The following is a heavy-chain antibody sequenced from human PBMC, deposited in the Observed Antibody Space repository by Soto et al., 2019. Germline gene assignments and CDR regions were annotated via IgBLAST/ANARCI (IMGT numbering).Heavy chain of an antibody. Sequence: GESLKISCKGSGYSFTSYWISWVRQMPGKGLEWMGRIDPSDSYTNYSPSFQGHVTISADKSISTAYLQWSSLKASDTAMYYCARTGYCSRGRCPNDAFDIWAQGTMVTVSS. D-gene: IGHD2-15*01. CDR1: GYSFTSYW. J-gene: IGHJ3*02. CDR2: IDPSDSYT. CDR3: ARTGYCSRGRCPNDAFDI. V-gene: IGHV5-10-1*01.